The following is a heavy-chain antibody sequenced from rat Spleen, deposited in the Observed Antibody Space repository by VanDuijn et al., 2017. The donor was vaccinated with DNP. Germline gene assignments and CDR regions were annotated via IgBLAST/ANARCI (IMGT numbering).Heavy chain of an antibody. CDR1: GFTFNNYW. Sequence: EVQLVESGGGLVQPGRSLKLSCAASGFTFNNYWMTWIRQVPGKGLDWVASITSSGGNTYYPDSVKGRFTISRDNAKNTLYLQMNSLRSEDTATYYCARVNNLLGWHFDFWGPGTMVTVSS. J-gene: IGHJ1*01. CDR3: ARVNNLLGWHFDF. V-gene: IGHV5-31*01. D-gene: IGHD1-10*01. CDR2: ITSSGGNT.